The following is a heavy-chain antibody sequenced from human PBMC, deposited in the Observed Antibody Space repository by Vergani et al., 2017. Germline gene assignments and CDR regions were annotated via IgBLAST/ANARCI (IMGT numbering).Heavy chain of an antibody. D-gene: IGHD3-22*01. Sequence: QLQLQESGSGLVKPSQTLSLTCAVSGGSISSGGYSWSWIRQPPGKGLERIGYIYHSGSTYYNPSLKSRVTISVDRSKNQFSLKLSSVTAADTAVYYCARDDWRAYYDSSGYQGAAFDIWGQGTMVTVSS. CDR1: GGSISSGGYS. CDR3: ARDDWRAYYDSSGYQGAAFDI. J-gene: IGHJ3*02. V-gene: IGHV4-30-2*01. CDR2: IYHSGST.